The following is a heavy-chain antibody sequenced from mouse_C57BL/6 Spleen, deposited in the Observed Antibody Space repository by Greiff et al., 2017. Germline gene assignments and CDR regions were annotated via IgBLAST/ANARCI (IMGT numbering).Heavy chain of an antibody. Sequence: EVKLVESGPELVKPGDSVKISCKASGYSFTGYFMNWVMQSHGKSLEWIGRINPYNGDTFYNQKFKGKATLTVDKSSSTAHMELRSLTSEDSAVYYCARESDNYAMDYWGQGTSVTVSS. CDR2: INPYNGDT. CDR1: GYSFTGYF. CDR3: ARESDNYAMDY. V-gene: IGHV1-20*01. J-gene: IGHJ4*01.